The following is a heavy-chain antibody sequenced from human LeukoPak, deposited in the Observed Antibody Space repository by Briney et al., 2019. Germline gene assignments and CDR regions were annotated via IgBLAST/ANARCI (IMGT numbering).Heavy chain of an antibody. D-gene: IGHD3-22*01. CDR2: ISDTSTYI. V-gene: IGHV3-21*01. CDR1: GFSFSSYS. Sequence: GGSLRLSCAASGFSFSSYSMNWVRQAPGKGLEWVSSISDTSTYIYYADSLQGRFTISRDNARNSLYLQMNSLRVEDTAVYYCARGGYDSSGYGAFDIWGQGTMVTVSS. CDR3: ARGGYDSSGYGAFDI. J-gene: IGHJ3*02.